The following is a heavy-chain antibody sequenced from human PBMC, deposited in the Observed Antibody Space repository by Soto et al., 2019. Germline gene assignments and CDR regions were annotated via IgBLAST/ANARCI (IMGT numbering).Heavy chain of an antibody. Sequence: QVQLQESGPGLVKPSGTLSLTCTVSNASISSRKWWTWVRQTPGKGLEWIGEIYHSGSINHNPSLKSRVTMSLDKSKKQFSLKMTSVTAADTAVYYCASKFGELLADAFDIWGQGTVVTVSS. CDR2: IYHSGSI. D-gene: IGHD3-10*01. CDR3: ASKFGELLADAFDI. J-gene: IGHJ3*02. CDR1: NASISSRKW. V-gene: IGHV4-4*02.